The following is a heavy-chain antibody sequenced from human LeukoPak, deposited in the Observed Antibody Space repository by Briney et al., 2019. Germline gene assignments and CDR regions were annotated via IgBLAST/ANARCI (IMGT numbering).Heavy chain of an antibody. J-gene: IGHJ4*02. CDR3: ARFLGGYYYDSSGYDY. CDR2: MNPNSGNT. V-gene: IGHV1-8*01. CDR1: GYSFTSYD. Sequence: ASVNVSCKASGYSFTSYDINWVRQATGQGLEWMGWMNPNSGNTGYAQKFQGRVTMTRNTSISTAYMELSSLRSEDTAVYYCARFLGGYYYDSSGYDYWGQGTLVTVSS. D-gene: IGHD3-22*01.